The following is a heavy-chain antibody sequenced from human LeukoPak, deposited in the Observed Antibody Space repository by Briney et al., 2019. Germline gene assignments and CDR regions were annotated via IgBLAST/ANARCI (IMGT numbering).Heavy chain of an antibody. Sequence: GGSLRLSCAASGFTFSSYAMSWVRQAPGKGLEWVSAISGSGGSTYYADSVKGRFTISRDNSKSTLYLQMNSLRAEDTAVYYCANGGMRLPLDYWGQGTLVTVSS. CDR2: ISGSGGST. D-gene: IGHD3-16*01. J-gene: IGHJ4*02. V-gene: IGHV3-23*01. CDR3: ANGGMRLPLDY. CDR1: GFTFSSYA.